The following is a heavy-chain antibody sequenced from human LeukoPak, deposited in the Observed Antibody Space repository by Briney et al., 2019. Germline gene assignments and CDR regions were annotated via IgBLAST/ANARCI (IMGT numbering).Heavy chain of an antibody. CDR1: GFTFSGYA. Sequence: GGSLRLSCAASGFTFSGYAMSWVRQAPGKGLEWVSAISGGGGSTYYADSVKGRFAISRDNSKKTLYLQMNSLRAEDTAVYYCAKDSSNYDSWGQGTLVTVSS. V-gene: IGHV3-23*01. D-gene: IGHD4-11*01. J-gene: IGHJ5*01. CDR3: AKDSSNYDS. CDR2: ISGGGGST.